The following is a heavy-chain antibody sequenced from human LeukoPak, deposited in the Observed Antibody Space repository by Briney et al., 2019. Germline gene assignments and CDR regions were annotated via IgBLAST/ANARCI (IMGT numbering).Heavy chain of an antibody. V-gene: IGHV3-23*01. D-gene: IGHD3-3*01. J-gene: IGHJ4*02. CDR2: ISGSGGST. Sequence: GGSLRLSCAASGFTFSSYAMSWVRQAPGKGLEWVSAISGSGGSTYYADSVKGRFTISRDNSKNTLYLQMNSLRAEDTAVYYRAKVKNFDFWGCYRPDYWGQGTLVTVSS. CDR3: AKVKNFDFWGCYRPDY. CDR1: GFTFSSYA.